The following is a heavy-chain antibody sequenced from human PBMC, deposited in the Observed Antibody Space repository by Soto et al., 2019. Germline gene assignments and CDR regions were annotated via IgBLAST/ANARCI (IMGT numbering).Heavy chain of an antibody. CDR1: GFTFSSYS. CDR3: ARTVGSRPDG. V-gene: IGHV3-21*01. CDR2: ISSSSIYI. J-gene: IGHJ4*02. D-gene: IGHD3-10*01. Sequence: GGSLSLSCAASGFTFSSYSMYWVRLAPGKGQGWVSSISSSSIYIYYADSVKGRFTISRDNSINTAYPQINSLRADATAVYYCARTVGSRPDGWGQGTLVNVTS.